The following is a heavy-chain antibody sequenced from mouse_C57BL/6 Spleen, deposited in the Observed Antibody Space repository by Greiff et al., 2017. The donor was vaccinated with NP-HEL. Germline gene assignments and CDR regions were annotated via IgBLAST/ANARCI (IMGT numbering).Heavy chain of an antibody. CDR1: GYAFSSSW. Sequence: QVQLKESGPELVKPGASVKISCKASGYAFSSSWMNWVKQRPGKGLEWIGRIYPGDGDTNYNGKFKGKATLTADKSSSTAYMQLSSLTSEDSAVYFCARSDDGYYSYWYFDVWGTGTTVTVSS. J-gene: IGHJ1*03. D-gene: IGHD2-3*01. V-gene: IGHV1-82*01. CDR3: ARSDDGYYSYWYFDV. CDR2: IYPGDGDT.